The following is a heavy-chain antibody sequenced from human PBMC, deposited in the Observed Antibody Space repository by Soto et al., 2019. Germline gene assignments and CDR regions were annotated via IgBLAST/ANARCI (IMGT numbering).Heavy chain of an antibody. J-gene: IGHJ4*02. CDR3: AKEAEHRAMVNGYLAE. Sequence: PGGSLRLSCAASGFTFSSDAMSWVRQAPGKGLEWVSAISGSGGSTYYADSVKGRFTISRDNSKNTLYLQMNSLRAEDTAVYYCAKEAEHRAMVNGYLAEWVQGTLHTFSS. CDR1: GFTFSSDA. CDR2: ISGSGGST. D-gene: IGHD5-18*01. V-gene: IGHV3-23*01.